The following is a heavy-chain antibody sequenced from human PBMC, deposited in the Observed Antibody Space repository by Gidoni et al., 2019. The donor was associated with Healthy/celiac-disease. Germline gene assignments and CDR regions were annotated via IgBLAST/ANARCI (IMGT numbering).Heavy chain of an antibody. CDR2: ISGSGGST. D-gene: IGHD3-22*01. CDR3: AKGGYYDSSGYYYVAH. Sequence: EVQLLESGGGLVQPGGYLRHPCAASGVTFCSHVMSWVRQAPGKGLEWVSAISGSGGSTYYADSVKGRFTISRDNSKNTLYLQMNSLRAEDTAVYYCAKGGYYDSSGYYYVAHWGQGTLVTVSS. CDR1: GVTFCSHV. V-gene: IGHV3-23*01. J-gene: IGHJ4*02.